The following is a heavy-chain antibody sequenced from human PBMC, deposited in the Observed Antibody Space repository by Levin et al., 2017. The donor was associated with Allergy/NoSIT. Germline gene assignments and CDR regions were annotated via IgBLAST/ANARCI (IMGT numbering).Heavy chain of an antibody. J-gene: IGHJ4*02. Sequence: GESLKISCAASGFTFNSFALSWVRQAPGEGLEWVSTISAYGESTYYADSVKGRFTISRDNSRNTLYLLMSSLRAEDTAVYYCAKDGTLLATSEDYLDSWGQGTHLTVSS. CDR3: AKDGTLLATSEDYLDS. V-gene: IGHV3-23*01. CDR1: GFTFNSFA. D-gene: IGHD5-12*01. CDR2: ISAYGEST.